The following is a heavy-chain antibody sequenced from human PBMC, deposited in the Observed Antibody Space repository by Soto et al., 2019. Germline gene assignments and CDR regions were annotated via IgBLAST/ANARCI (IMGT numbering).Heavy chain of an antibody. CDR1: GYPFTSFA. CDR3: ARGPPFDYGEFDY. CDR2: INAGNGNT. D-gene: IGHD4-17*01. V-gene: IGHV1-3*01. J-gene: IGHJ4*02. Sequence: ASGKVSCKASGYPFTSFAMHWVRQAPGQRLEWMGWINAGNGNTKYSQKFQGRVTITRDTSASTAYMELSSLRSEDTAVYYCARGPPFDYGEFDYWGQGTLVTVSS.